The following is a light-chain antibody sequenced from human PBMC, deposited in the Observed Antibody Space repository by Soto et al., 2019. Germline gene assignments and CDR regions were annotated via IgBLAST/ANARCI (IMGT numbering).Light chain of an antibody. V-gene: IGKV3-11*01. CDR1: QSVSSY. CDR2: DAS. CDR3: QQRSSWPRLASWT. J-gene: IGKJ1*01. Sequence: EIVLTQSPATLSLSPGERATLSCRASQSVSSYLAWYQQKPGQAPRLLIYDASNRATGIPARFSGSGSGTGFTVTISSLEPEDFADYYCQQRSSWPRLASWTFGRGPKVEIK.